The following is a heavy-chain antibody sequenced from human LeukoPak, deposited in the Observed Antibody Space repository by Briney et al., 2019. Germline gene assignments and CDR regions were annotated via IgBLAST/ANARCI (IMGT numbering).Heavy chain of an antibody. Sequence: ASVKVSCKASGYTFTGYYIHWVRQAPGQGLEWMGWINPNSGGTSYAQKFQGRVTMTRDTSISTVYMELSRLRSDDTAVYDCAGGHHILTGYDYWGQGTLVTVSS. D-gene: IGHD3-9*01. CDR1: GYTFTGYY. V-gene: IGHV1-2*02. CDR3: AGGHHILTGYDY. J-gene: IGHJ4*02. CDR2: INPNSGGT.